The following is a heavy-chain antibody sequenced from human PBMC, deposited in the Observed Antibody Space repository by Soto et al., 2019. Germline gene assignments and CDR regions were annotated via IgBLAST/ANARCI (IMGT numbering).Heavy chain of an antibody. Sequence: QVQLVQSGAEVKKPGASVKVSCKASGYTFISYGISWVRLAPGQGLEWMGGISAYNGNTNYAQKFQGIGTMTTDTSTNTAYMELSSLRSDDTAVYYCASGYCTSTTCYYAFDIWGQGTMVTVSS. CDR3: ASGYCTSTTCYYAFDI. CDR2: ISAYNGNT. D-gene: IGHD2-2*03. V-gene: IGHV1-18*01. CDR1: GYTFISYG. J-gene: IGHJ3*02.